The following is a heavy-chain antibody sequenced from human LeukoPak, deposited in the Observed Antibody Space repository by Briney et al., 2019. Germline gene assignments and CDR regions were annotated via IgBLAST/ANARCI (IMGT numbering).Heavy chain of an antibody. CDR3: AREGTSGTHLNWFDP. CDR1: GGAISSYY. D-gene: IGHD1-1*01. V-gene: IGHV4-59*01. CDR2: IYGSGST. J-gene: IGHJ5*02. Sequence: PSETLSLTCTVSGGAISSYYWSWIRQPPGKGLEWIGHIYGSGSTNYNPSLKSRVTLSVDTSKNQFSLKLSSVTAADTAVYYCAREGTSGTHLNWFDPWGQGTLVTVSS.